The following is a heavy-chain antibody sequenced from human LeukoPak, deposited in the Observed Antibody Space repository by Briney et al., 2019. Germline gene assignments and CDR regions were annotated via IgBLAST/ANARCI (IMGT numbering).Heavy chain of an antibody. CDR1: GGSISSCGYY. Sequence: SQTLSLTCTVSGGSISSCGYYWSRIRQHPGKGLEWIGYNYYSGSTYYNPSLQSRVTISVDTSKNQFSLKLSSMTAADTAVYYCATSSGYYYGYFQHWGQGTLVTVSS. V-gene: IGHV4-31*03. CDR3: ATSSGYYYGYFQH. CDR2: NYYSGST. J-gene: IGHJ1*01. D-gene: IGHD3-22*01.